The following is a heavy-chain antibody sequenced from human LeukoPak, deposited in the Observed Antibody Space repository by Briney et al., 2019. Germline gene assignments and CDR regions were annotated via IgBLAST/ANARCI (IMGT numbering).Heavy chain of an antibody. Sequence: GSLRLSCAASGFTFSSYGMHWVRQAPGKGLEWVAVIWYDGSNKYYADSVKGRFTISRDNSKNTLYLQMNSLRAEDTAVYYCAREPSGSSEFDYFDYWGQGTLVTVSS. V-gene: IGHV3-33*01. CDR1: GFTFSSYG. J-gene: IGHJ4*02. CDR2: IWYDGSNK. D-gene: IGHD1-26*01. CDR3: AREPSGSSEFDYFDY.